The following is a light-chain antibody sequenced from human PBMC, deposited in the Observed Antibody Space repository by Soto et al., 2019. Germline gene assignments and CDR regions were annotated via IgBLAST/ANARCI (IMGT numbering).Light chain of an antibody. CDR2: AAS. V-gene: IGKV1-27*01. CDR1: QGISNY. J-gene: IGKJ4*01. CDR3: QKYNSAPPLT. Sequence: DIQMTQSPSSLSASVGDRVNITCRASQGISNYLAWYQQKPGKVPTLLIYAASTLQSGVPSRFSGSGSGTDFILTIRSLQPDDVATYYCQKYNSAPPLTFGGGTKVDIK.